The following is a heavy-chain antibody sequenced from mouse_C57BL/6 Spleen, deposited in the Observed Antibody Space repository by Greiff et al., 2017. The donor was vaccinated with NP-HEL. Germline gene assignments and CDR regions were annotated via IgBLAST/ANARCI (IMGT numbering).Heavy chain of an antibody. Sequence: QVQLKQPGAELVKPGASVKMSCKASGYTFTSYWIPWVKQRPGQGLAWIGDIYPGSGNTNYNEKFKSKATLTVDTSSRPAYMPLNSLTSEDSAVSYCARSDGYYVLFAYWGQGTLVTVSA. CDR1: GYTFTSYW. CDR2: IYPGSGNT. V-gene: IGHV1-55*01. CDR3: ARSDGYYVLFAY. D-gene: IGHD2-3*01. J-gene: IGHJ3*01.